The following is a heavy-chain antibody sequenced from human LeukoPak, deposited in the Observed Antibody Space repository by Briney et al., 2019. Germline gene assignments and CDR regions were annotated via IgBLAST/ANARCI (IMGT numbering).Heavy chain of an antibody. Sequence: GGSLRLSCAASGFTFSSYAMSWVRQAPGKGLEWVSAISGSGGSTYYADSVKGRFTISRDNAKNSLYLQMNSLRAEDMALYYCAKDIRYYYGSGMDVWGKGTTVTVSS. CDR2: ISGSGGST. CDR1: GFTFSSYA. V-gene: IGHV3-23*01. CDR3: AKDIRYYYGSGMDV. D-gene: IGHD3-10*01. J-gene: IGHJ6*04.